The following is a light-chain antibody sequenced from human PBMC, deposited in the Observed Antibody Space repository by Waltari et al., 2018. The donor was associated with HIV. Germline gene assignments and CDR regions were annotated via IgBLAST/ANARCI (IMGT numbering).Light chain of an antibody. CDR1: SSDLGSYNL. J-gene: IGLJ2*01. V-gene: IGLV2-23*02. CDR3: WSYARSSTRS. Sequence: QSALTQPASVSGTPGQSITISCTGPSSDLGSYNLVSWYQQHPGKAPKLLIYEVSKRPSAVPTSSADPKSGNAAARTISGLQAEDAADYYCWSYARSSTRSVGGGTKLSAL. CDR2: EVS.